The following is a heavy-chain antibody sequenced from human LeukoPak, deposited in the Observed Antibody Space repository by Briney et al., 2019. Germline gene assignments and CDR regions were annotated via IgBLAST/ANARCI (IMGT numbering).Heavy chain of an antibody. D-gene: IGHD3-22*01. CDR2: INHSGST. CDR1: GGSFSGYY. J-gene: IGHJ3*02. V-gene: IGHV4-34*01. Sequence: PSETLSLTCAVYGGSFSGYYWSWIRQPPGKGLEWIGEINHSGSTNYNPSLKSRVTISVDTSKNQFSLKLSSVTAADTAVYYCARDLFTMIYAFDIWGQGTMVTVSS. CDR3: ARDLFTMIYAFDI.